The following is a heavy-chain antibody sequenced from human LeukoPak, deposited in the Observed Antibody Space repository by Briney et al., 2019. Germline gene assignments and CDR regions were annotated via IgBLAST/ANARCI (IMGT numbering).Heavy chain of an antibody. CDR3: ARDRYCSGGSCYYFDY. D-gene: IGHD2-15*01. Sequence: GGSQRLSCAASGFTFSSYEMNWVRQAPGKGLEWVSYISSSGSTIYYADSVKGRFTISRDNAKNSLYLQMNSLRAEDTAVYYCARDRYCSGGSCYYFDYWGQGTLVTVSS. V-gene: IGHV3-48*03. CDR2: ISSSGSTI. J-gene: IGHJ4*02. CDR1: GFTFSSYE.